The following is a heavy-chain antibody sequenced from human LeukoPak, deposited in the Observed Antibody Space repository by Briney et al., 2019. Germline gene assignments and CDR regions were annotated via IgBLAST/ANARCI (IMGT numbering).Heavy chain of an antibody. V-gene: IGHV4-39*07. Sequence: SETLSLTCTVSGGYIITSGHYWGWIRQPPGKGLEWIGSIYYTGGTSTNPFFRSRMSISVDTSKNQFSLNLTSVTAADAAVYYCARERSSSGGHSWFDPWGQGTLVTVSS. CDR1: GGYIITSGHY. D-gene: IGHD4-23*01. J-gene: IGHJ5*02. CDR2: IYYTGGT. CDR3: ARERSSSGGHSWFDP.